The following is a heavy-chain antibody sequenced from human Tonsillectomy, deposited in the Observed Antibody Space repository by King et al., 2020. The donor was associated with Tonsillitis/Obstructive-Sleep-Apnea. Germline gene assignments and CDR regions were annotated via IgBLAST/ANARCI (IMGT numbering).Heavy chain of an antibody. Sequence: QLVQSGAEVKKPGSSVKVSCMTYGGRRQTISWVRQAPGQGLEWMGGIIPLVGKTDHAQKFQGRMTITADESTRTAYMELRRLTYEDTAVYYCARGARGSDFWSGHRSLYFLDSWDKGIVVTVSS. V-gene: IGHV1-69*01. CDR2: IIPLVGKT. CDR1: GGRRQT. J-gene: IGHJ4*02. D-gene: IGHD3-3*01. CDR3: ARGARGSDFWSGHRSLYFLDS.